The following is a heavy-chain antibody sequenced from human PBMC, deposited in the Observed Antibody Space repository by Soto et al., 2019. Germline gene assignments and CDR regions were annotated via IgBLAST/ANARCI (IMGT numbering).Heavy chain of an antibody. D-gene: IGHD2-2*01. CDR3: ARVRTTLDFYYYYMDV. CDR2: VYYSGST. J-gene: IGHJ6*03. Sequence: PSETLSLTCTVSGDSISDDYWTWIRQPPGKALEWIGYVYYSGSTSYNPSFKSRVTISVDTSKTQFSLKLSSVTAADTAVYYCARVRTTLDFYYYYMDVWGIATTVTVSS. V-gene: IGHV4-59*08. CDR1: GDSISDDY.